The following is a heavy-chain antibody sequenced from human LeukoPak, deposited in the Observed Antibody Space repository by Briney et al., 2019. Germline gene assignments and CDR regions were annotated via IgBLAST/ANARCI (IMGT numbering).Heavy chain of an antibody. Sequence: PGGSLRLSCAVSGFTVSTNYMNWVRQAPGKGLEWVSLIYSGGNTDYADSVKGRFTISRDSSKNTLYLQMNSLRAEDTAVYYCARRGDNYGSPFDYWGQGTLVIVSS. J-gene: IGHJ4*02. CDR3: ARRGDNYGSPFDY. V-gene: IGHV3-53*01. D-gene: IGHD5-18*01. CDR2: IYSGGNT. CDR1: GFTVSTNY.